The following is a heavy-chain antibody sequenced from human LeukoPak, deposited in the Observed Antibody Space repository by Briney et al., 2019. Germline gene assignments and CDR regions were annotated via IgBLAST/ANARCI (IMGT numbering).Heavy chain of an antibody. J-gene: IGHJ3*02. CDR3: ARGGNYLLDAFDI. V-gene: IGHV3-74*01. CDR1: GFTVSSNY. D-gene: IGHD1-26*01. CDR2: INDDGSSI. Sequence: GGSLRLSCAASGFTVSSNYMSWVRQAPGKGLLWVSRINDDGSSISYADSVKGRLTISRDNAKNTLYLQMNSLRAEDTAVYYCARGGNYLLDAFDIWGQGTMVTVSS.